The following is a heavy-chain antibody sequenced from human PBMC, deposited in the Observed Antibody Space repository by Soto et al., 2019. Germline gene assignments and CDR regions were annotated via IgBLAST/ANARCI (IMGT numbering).Heavy chain of an antibody. V-gene: IGHV3-11*01. J-gene: IGHJ4*02. CDR3: AGDPYYYASNY. D-gene: IGHD3-10*01. Sequence: QVQLVESGGGLVRPGGSLRLSCATSGFTFRDYYMTWIRQAPGKGLEWVSYISQTGTTIYYADSVKGRFTVSRDNAQNSLYLQMSSLRAEDTAVDYCAGDPYYYASNYWGQGTLVTVSS. CDR2: ISQTGTTI. CDR1: GFTFRDYY.